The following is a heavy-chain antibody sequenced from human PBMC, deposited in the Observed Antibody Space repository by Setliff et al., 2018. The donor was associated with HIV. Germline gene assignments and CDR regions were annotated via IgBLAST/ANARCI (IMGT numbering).Heavy chain of an antibody. CDR2: IYYNGIT. Sequence: SETLSLTCTVSRGSISSGGYYWSWIRQHPERGLEWIGYIYYNGITYYSPSLRSRVIMSVDTSRNEFSLRLSSVTAADTAMYYCARHVGISIGGTRGDFDCWGQGTLVTVSS. D-gene: IGHD6-13*01. V-gene: IGHV4-31*03. J-gene: IGHJ4*02. CDR3: ARHVGISIGGTRGDFDC. CDR1: RGSISSGGYY.